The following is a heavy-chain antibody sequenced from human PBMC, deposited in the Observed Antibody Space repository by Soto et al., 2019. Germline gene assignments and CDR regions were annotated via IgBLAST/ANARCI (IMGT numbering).Heavy chain of an antibody. CDR3: ARQFDYDSSGHYYAY. V-gene: IGHV1-69*13. Sequence: SVKVSCKASGGTFSSHAISWVRQAPGQGLEWMGGIIPMFATPNYAEKFQGRLSITADESTTTVYMQLSSLRSQDTAVYYCARQFDYDSSGHYYAYWGEGTLVTVSS. CDR1: GGTFSSHA. CDR2: IIPMFATP. D-gene: IGHD3-22*01. J-gene: IGHJ4*02.